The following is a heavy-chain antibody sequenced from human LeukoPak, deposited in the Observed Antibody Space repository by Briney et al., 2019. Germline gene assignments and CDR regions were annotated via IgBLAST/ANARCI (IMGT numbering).Heavy chain of an antibody. J-gene: IGHJ4*02. CDR3: ARASIGWSRHFDY. Sequence: PSETVSLTCSVSGGTISSGGYYWSWIRQHPGKGLEWIGYIYYSGSTYYNPSLKSRVTISVDTSKNQFSLKLSSVTAADTAVYYCARASIGWSRHFDYWGQGTLVTVSS. CDR1: GGTISSGGYY. D-gene: IGHD6-6*01. CDR2: IYYSGST. V-gene: IGHV4-31*03.